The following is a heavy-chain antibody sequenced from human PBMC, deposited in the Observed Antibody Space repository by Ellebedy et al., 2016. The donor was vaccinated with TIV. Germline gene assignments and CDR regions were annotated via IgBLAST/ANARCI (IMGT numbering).Heavy chain of an antibody. Sequence: SETLSLXXAVYGGSFSGYYWSWIRQPPGKGLEWIGEINDSGSTNYNPSLGSRVIISVDTSKNQFSLKLSSVTAADTAVYYCARGRGLVWSWGQGTLVTVSS. J-gene: IGHJ4*02. CDR3: ARGRGLVWS. D-gene: IGHD3-3*01. CDR1: GGSFSGYY. V-gene: IGHV4-34*01. CDR2: INDSGST.